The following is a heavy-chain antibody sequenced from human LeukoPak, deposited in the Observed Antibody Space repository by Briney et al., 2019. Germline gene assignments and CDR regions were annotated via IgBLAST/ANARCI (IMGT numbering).Heavy chain of an antibody. D-gene: IGHD3-16*01. Sequence: PSETLSLTCTVSGYSISSGYYWGWIRQPPGKGLEWIGSIYHSGSTYYNPSLKSRVTISVDTSKNQFSLKLSSATAADTAVYYCARHGPPRAGWGRKYYYMDVWGKGTTVTISS. J-gene: IGHJ6*03. CDR1: GYSISSGYY. CDR2: IYHSGST. CDR3: ARHGPPRAGWGRKYYYMDV. V-gene: IGHV4-38-2*02.